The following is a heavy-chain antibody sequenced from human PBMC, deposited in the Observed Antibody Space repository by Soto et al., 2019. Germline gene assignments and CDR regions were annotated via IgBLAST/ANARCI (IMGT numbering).Heavy chain of an antibody. V-gene: IGHV3-23*04. Sequence: EVQLVESGGGLVQPGGSLRLSCAASRFTFSSYTMSWVRQAPGKGLEWISTIGGSAGGTYYADPVKGRFTISRDNSKSTLYLQMDSLRAEDTAVYYCAKVGGATIRNGMDVWGQGTTVTVSS. D-gene: IGHD3-16*01. J-gene: IGHJ6*02. CDR3: AKVGGATIRNGMDV. CDR2: IGGSAGGT. CDR1: RFTFSSYT.